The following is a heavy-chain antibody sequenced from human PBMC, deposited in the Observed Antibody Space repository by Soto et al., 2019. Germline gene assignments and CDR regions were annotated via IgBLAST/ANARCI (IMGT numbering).Heavy chain of an antibody. CDR2: IYYSGST. CDR1: GGSISSYY. J-gene: IGHJ4*02. Sequence: SETLSLTCTVSGGSISSYYWSWIRQPPGKGLEWIGYIYYSGSTNYNPSLKSRVTISVDTSKNQFSLKLSSVTAADTAVYYCARYQTRGGYFDYWGQGTLVTVSS. CDR3: ARYQTRGGYFDY. V-gene: IGHV4-59*08. D-gene: IGHD3-22*01.